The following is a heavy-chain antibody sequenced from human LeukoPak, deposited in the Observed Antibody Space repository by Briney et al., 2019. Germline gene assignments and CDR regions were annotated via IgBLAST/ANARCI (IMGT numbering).Heavy chain of an antibody. D-gene: IGHD2/OR15-2a*01. CDR3: ASHTTTNTRSAFAI. V-gene: IGHV4-59*01. J-gene: IGHJ3*02. Sequence: SETLSLTCSVSGGTISNYYWTWIRQPPGKGLEWIGYIYNSGSTNYNPSLKSRVTISVDTSENQFPPHLNSVTAADTAVYYCASHTTTNTRSAFAIWGQGTMVTVSS. CDR2: IYNSGST. CDR1: GGTISNYY.